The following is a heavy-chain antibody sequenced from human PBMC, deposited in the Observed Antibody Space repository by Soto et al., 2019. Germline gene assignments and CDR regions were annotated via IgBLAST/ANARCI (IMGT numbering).Heavy chain of an antibody. Sequence: SVKVSCKASGGTFSSYAISWVRQAPGQGLEWMGGIIPIFGTANYAQKFQGRVTITADESTSTAYMELSSLRSEDTAVHYCARGGTYYEFWSGNEKAPYYYYYGMDVWGQGTTVTVSS. J-gene: IGHJ6*02. CDR2: IIPIFGTA. CDR1: GGTFSSYA. V-gene: IGHV1-69*13. CDR3: ARGGTYYEFWSGNEKAPYYYYYGMDV. D-gene: IGHD3-3*01.